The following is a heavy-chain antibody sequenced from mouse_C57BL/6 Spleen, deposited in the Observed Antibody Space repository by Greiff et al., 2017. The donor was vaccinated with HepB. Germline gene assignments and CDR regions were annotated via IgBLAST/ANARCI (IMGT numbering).Heavy chain of an antibody. J-gene: IGHJ1*03. D-gene: IGHD2-3*01. CDR1: GYAFSSSW. Sequence: VQLQQSGPELVKPGASVKISCKASGYAFSSSWMNWVKQRPGKGLEWIGRIYPGDGDTNYNGKFKGKATLTADKSSSTAYMQLSSLTSEDSAVYFCARSWIYDGYYWYFDVWGTGTTVTVSS. CDR3: ARSWIYDGYYWYFDV. V-gene: IGHV1-82*01. CDR2: IYPGDGDT.